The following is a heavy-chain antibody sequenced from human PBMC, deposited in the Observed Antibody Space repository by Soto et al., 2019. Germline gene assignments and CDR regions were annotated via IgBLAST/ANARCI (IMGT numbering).Heavy chain of an antibody. CDR1: GFSFSHYA. J-gene: IGHJ5*02. D-gene: IGHD3-10*01. CDR2: ISYDGENQ. V-gene: IGHV3-30*04. CDR3: VSPHSESSNAFDL. Sequence: GGSLRLSCAASGFSFSHYAMHWVRQPPGKGLEWVALISYDGENQYFTDSVRGRFTISRDNSKTAVYLEMNDLRLDDTATYYCVSPHSESSNAFDLWGQGTLVTAPQ.